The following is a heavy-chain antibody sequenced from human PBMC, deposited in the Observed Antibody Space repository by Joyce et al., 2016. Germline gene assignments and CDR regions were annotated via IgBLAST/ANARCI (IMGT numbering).Heavy chain of an antibody. J-gene: IGHJ4*02. CDR2: IKQDGSEK. CDR1: RFSLSRYW. Sequence: VRLVESGGGLVQPGGSLRLSCAASRFSLSRYWMSWVRQAPGKGLEWVAKIKQDGSEKNYVDSGRGRFAISRDNAKNSLYLRMNSLRAEDTAIYYCTRDTAGGFDYWGQGTLVIVSS. CDR3: TRDTAGGFDY. D-gene: IGHD4-17*01. V-gene: IGHV3-7*01.